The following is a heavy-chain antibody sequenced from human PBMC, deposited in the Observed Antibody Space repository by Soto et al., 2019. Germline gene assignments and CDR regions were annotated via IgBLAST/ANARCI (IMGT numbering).Heavy chain of an antibody. CDR2: ISSSSSTI. V-gene: IGHV3-48*02. CDR3: ARDTDIVVVPAAIGSYYYGMDV. J-gene: IGHJ6*02. D-gene: IGHD2-2*02. Sequence: EVQLVESGGGLVQPGGSLRLSCAASGFTFSSYSMNWVRQAPGKGLEWVSYISSSSSTIYSADSVKGRFTISRDNAKNSLYLQMNSLRDEDTAVYYCARDTDIVVVPAAIGSYYYGMDVWGQGTTVTVSS. CDR1: GFTFSSYS.